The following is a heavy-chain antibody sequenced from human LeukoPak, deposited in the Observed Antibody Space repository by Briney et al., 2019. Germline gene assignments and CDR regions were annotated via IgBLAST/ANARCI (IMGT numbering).Heavy chain of an antibody. CDR3: AREGGPYRPLDY. CDR1: GGSISNTNW. V-gene: IGHV4-4*02. J-gene: IGHJ4*02. Sequence: SETLSLTCGVSGGSISNTNWWTWVRQPPGKGLEWIGEVNLQGSTNYNPFLKSRVAISVDKSENHISLKLTSVTAAGTAVYYCAREGGPYRPLDYSGQGTLVTVAS. CDR2: VNLQGST.